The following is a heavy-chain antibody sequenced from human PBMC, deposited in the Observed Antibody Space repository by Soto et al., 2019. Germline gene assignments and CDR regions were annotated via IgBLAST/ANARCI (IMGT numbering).Heavy chain of an antibody. D-gene: IGHD6-13*01. CDR2: ISGSGGTT. J-gene: IGHJ6*02. V-gene: IGHV3-23*01. Sequence: GGSLRLSCAASGFTFISYAMSWVRQAPGKGLEWVSAISGSGGTTYYVDSVKGRFTLSRDNSKNTLYLLMNSLRAEDTAVYYCAKAIAAAGYYYYYGLDVWGQGTTVTVSS. CDR1: GFTFISYA. CDR3: AKAIAAAGYYYYYGLDV.